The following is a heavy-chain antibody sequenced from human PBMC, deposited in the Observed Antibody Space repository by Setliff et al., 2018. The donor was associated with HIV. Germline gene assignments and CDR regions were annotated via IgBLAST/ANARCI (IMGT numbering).Heavy chain of an antibody. CDR1: GFTFSSFS. CDR2: ISSSSSYI. J-gene: IGHJ6*03. D-gene: IGHD3-3*01. CDR3: ARVDFWSGWSGYPYYMDV. Sequence: PGGSLRLSCSASGFTFSSFSINWVRQAPGKGLEWVSSISSSSSYIYYADSVRGRFTIPRDNAKNSLYLQMNSLRVEDTAVYYCARVDFWSGWSGYPYYMDVWGKGTTVTVS. V-gene: IGHV3-21*01.